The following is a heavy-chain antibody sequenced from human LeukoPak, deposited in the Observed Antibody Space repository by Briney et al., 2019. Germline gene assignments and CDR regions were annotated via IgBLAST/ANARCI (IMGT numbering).Heavy chain of an antibody. CDR1: GFTFSSYS. D-gene: IGHD6-19*01. J-gene: IGHJ1*01. CDR3: ARDRPPGYSSGWPEYFQH. Sequence: GGSLRLSCAASGFTFSSYSMNWVRQAPGKGLEWVSSISGSSNYIYYADSVKGRFTISRDNAMNSLYLQMNSLRVEDTAVYYCARDRPPGYSSGWPEYFQHWGQGTLVTVSS. V-gene: IGHV3-21*01. CDR2: ISGSSNYI.